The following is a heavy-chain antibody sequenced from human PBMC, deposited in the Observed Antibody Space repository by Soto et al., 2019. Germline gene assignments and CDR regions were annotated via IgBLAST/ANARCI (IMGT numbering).Heavy chain of an antibody. CDR1: GGTFSSYT. Sequence: QVQLVQSGAEVKKPGSSVKVSCKASGGTFSSYTISWVRQAPGQGLEWMVRIIPILGIANYAQKFQGRVTITAEKSTSTAYMELSSLRSEDTAVYYCARAPSSRTSMGTNWFDPWGQGTLVTVSS. CDR3: ARAPSSRTSMGTNWFDP. V-gene: IGHV1-69*02. J-gene: IGHJ5*02. CDR2: IIPILGIA. D-gene: IGHD7-27*01.